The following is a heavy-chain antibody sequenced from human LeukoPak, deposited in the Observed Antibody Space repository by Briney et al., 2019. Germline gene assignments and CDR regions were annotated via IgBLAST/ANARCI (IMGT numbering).Heavy chain of an antibody. Sequence: GASVKVSCKASGYTFTSYGISWVRQAPGQGLEWMGWISAYNGNTNYAQKLQGRVTMTTDTSTSTAYMELSSLRSEDTAAYYCARDRLDYYDSSGPSDYWGQGTLVTVSS. CDR3: ARDRLDYYDSSGPSDY. V-gene: IGHV1-18*01. CDR1: GYTFTSYG. D-gene: IGHD3-22*01. J-gene: IGHJ4*02. CDR2: ISAYNGNT.